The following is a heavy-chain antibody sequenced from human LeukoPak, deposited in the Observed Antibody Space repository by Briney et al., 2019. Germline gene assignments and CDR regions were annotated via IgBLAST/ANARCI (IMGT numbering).Heavy chain of an antibody. CDR3: AIGMVATSPFDY. J-gene: IGHJ4*02. D-gene: IGHD5-12*01. CDR1: GFTFSSYW. Sequence: GGSLRLSCAASGFTFSSYWMHWVRQAPGKGLVWVSRINSDGSSTSYADSVKGRFTISRDNAKTTLYLQMNSLRAEDTAVYYCAIGMVATSPFDYWGQGTLVTVSS. CDR2: INSDGSST. V-gene: IGHV3-74*01.